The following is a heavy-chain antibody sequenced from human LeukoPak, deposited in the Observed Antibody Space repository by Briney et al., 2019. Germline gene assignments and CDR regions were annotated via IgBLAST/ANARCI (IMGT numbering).Heavy chain of an antibody. CDR2: IYYSGST. D-gene: IGHD4-17*01. CDR1: GGSISSYY. CDR3: ARVATTVTTDDVFDI. Sequence: PSETLSLTCTVSGGSISSYYWSWIRQPPGKGLEWIGYIYYSGSTNYNPSLKSRVTISVDTSKNQFSLKLSSVTAADTAVYYCARVATTVTTDDVFDIWGQGTMVTVSS. J-gene: IGHJ3*02. V-gene: IGHV4-59*01.